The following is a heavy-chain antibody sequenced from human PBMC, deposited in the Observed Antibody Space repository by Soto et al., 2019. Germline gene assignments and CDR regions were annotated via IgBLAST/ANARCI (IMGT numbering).Heavy chain of an antibody. CDR2: IVPIFGTP. CDR1: GGTFSSYA. J-gene: IGHJ3*02. Sequence: QVQLVQSGAEVKKPGSSVKVSCKAAGGTFSSYAISWVRQAPGQGLEWMGGIVPIFGTPNYAQRFQGRVTITADESTSTAYMELSSLRSEDTALFYCARSRLVAEIKDYGGNYKAFDIWGQGTMVTVSS. CDR3: ARSRLVAEIKDYGGNYKAFDI. V-gene: IGHV1-69*01. D-gene: IGHD4-17*01.